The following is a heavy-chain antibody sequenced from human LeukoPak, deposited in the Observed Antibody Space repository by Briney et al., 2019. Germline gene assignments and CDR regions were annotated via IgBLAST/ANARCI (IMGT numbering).Heavy chain of an antibody. V-gene: IGHV3-30*01. CDR1: GFTFSSYA. D-gene: IGHD5-24*01. J-gene: IGHJ4*02. Sequence: GGSLRLSCAASGFTFSSYAMHWVRQAPGKGLERVAVISYDGSNKYYADSVKGRFTISRDNSKNTLYLQMNSLRAEDTAVYYCAKEMATTTGFDYWGQGTLVTVSS. CDR3: AKEMATTTGFDY. CDR2: ISYDGSNK.